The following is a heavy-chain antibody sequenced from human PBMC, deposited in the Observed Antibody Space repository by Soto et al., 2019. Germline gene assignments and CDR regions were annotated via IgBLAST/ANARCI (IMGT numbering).Heavy chain of an antibody. Sequence: GGSLRLCCAASGFTFSSYGMHWVREAPGKGLEWVAVISYDGSNKYYADSVKGRFTISRDNSKNTLYLQMNSLRAEDTAVYYCAKDRRRYCSSTSCSYFDYWGQGTLVTVSS. V-gene: IGHV3-30*18. CDR1: GFTFSSYG. J-gene: IGHJ4*02. CDR3: AKDRRRYCSSTSCSYFDY. CDR2: ISYDGSNK. D-gene: IGHD2-2*01.